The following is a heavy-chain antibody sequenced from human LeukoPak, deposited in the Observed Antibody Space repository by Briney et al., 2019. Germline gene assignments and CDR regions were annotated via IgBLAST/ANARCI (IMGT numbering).Heavy chain of an antibody. CDR1: GFTFSSYS. CDR3: ARDLVGATLDNWFDP. V-gene: IGHV3-21*01. J-gene: IGHJ5*02. Sequence: GGSLRLSCAASGFTFSSYSMNWVRQAPGKGLEWVSSISSSSSYIYYADSVKGRFTISRDNAKNSLYLQMNSLRAEDTAVYYCARDLVGATLDNWFDPWGQGTLVTVSS. D-gene: IGHD1-26*01. CDR2: ISSSSSYI.